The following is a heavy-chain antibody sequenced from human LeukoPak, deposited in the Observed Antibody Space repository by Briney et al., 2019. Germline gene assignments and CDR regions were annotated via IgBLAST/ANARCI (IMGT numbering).Heavy chain of an antibody. D-gene: IGHD6-6*01. CDR1: GGSFSGYY. V-gene: IGHV4-34*01. J-gene: IGHJ4*02. CDR3: ARAKGGIAARPPGFDY. Sequence: SETLSLTCAVYGGSFSGYYWSWIRQPPGKGLEWIGEINHSGSTNYNPSLKSRVTISVDTSKNQFSLKLSSVTAADTAVYYCARAKGGIAARPPGFDYWGQGTLVTVPS. CDR2: INHSGST.